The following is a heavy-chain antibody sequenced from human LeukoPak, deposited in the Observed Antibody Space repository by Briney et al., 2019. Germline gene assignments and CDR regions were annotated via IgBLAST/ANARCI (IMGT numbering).Heavy chain of an antibody. J-gene: IGHJ3*02. Sequence: PGGSLRLSCAASGFTFSSYAMHWVRQAPGKGLEYVSAISSNGGSTYYANSVKGRFTISRDNSKNTLYLQMGSLRAEDMAVYYCARDYDSSGYSDAFDIWGQGTMVTVSS. V-gene: IGHV3-64*01. D-gene: IGHD3-22*01. CDR2: ISSNGGST. CDR1: GFTFSSYA. CDR3: ARDYDSSGYSDAFDI.